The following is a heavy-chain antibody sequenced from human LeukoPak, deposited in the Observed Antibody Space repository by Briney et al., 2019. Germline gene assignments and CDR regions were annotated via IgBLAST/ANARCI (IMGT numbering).Heavy chain of an antibody. CDR1: GASVSSASY. J-gene: IGHJ4*02. CDR3: ARLAKIESRSLAHYFDY. D-gene: IGHD1-26*01. V-gene: IGHV4-61*01. Sequence: PSETLSLTCTVSGASVSSASYWTWIRQPPGKGVEWIAHIYNGVNTNYNPSLKSRVTISVDTSKNQFSLRLNSVTAADTAVYYCARLAKIESRSLAHYFDYWGQGALVTVSS. CDR2: IYNGVNT.